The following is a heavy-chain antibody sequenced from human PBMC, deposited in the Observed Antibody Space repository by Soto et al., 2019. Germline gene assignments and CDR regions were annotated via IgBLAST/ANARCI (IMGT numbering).Heavy chain of an antibody. J-gene: IGHJ3*02. D-gene: IGHD3-22*01. CDR2: IIPIFGTA. Sequence: ASVKVSCKASGGTFSSYAISWVRQAPGQGLEWMGGIIPIFGTANYAQKFQGRVTITADESTSTAYMELSSLRSEDTAVYYCARGRGYYDSSGYYPTGDAFDIWGQVTMVTVSS. CDR3: ARGRGYYDSSGYYPTGDAFDI. CDR1: GGTFSSYA. V-gene: IGHV1-69*13.